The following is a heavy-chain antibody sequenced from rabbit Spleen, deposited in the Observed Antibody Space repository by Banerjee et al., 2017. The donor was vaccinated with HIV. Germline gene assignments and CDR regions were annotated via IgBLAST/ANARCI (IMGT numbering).Heavy chain of an antibody. Sequence: QSLEEYGGGLVQHEGGLALTCKTAGVSFSSSDYLLWVRRAPGKGLELISCIAGSSSGFTYSATWAKGRFTISNTSSTTVTLQLTSMTAAATATYYCARDTCSSFTSYGMDLWGQGTLVTVS. J-gene: IGHJ6*01. D-gene: IGHD1-1*01. CDR1: GVSFSSSDY. CDR3: ARDTCSSFTSYGMDL. V-gene: IGHV1S40*01. CDR2: IAGSSSGFT.